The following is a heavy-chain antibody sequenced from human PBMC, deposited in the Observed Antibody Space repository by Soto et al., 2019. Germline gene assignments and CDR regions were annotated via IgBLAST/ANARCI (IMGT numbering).Heavy chain of an antibody. D-gene: IGHD1-26*01. V-gene: IGHV5-51*01. CDR1: GYSFTSYW. CDR2: IYPGDSDT. J-gene: IGHJ5*02. Sequence: GESLKISCKGSGYSFTSYWIGWVRQMPGKGLEWMGIIYPGDSDTRYSPSFQGQVTISADKSISTAYLQWRSLKASATAMYYCARRPRSRRYYNPWLGPCGEGTRVTV. CDR3: ARRPRSRRYYNPWLGP.